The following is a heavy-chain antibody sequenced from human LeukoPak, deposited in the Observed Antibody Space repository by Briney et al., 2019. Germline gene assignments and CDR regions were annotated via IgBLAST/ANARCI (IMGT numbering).Heavy chain of an antibody. CDR1: GFTFSSYA. CDR2: ISGSGGSK. CDR3: TKNRTTTVTDGFDP. D-gene: IGHD4-17*01. J-gene: IGHJ5*02. Sequence: GGSLRLSCAASGFTFSSYAMNWVRQAPGKGLEWVSTISGSGGSKHYADSVKGRFTISRDNSKNTLFLQMNSLRVEDTATYYCTKNRTTTVTDGFDPWGQGTLVTVSS. V-gene: IGHV3-23*01.